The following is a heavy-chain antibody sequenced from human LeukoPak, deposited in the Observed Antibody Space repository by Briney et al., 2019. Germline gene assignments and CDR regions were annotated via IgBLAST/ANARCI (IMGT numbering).Heavy chain of an antibody. CDR2: IIPIFGTA. CDR1: GGTFSSYA. Sequence: VASVTVSCKASGGTFSSYAISWVRQAPGQGLEWMGGIIPIFGTANYAQKFQGRVTITADESTSTAYMELSSLRSEDTAVYYCARDPCSSTSCYSNWFDPWGQGTLVTVSS. J-gene: IGHJ5*02. V-gene: IGHV1-69*13. CDR3: ARDPCSSTSCYSNWFDP. D-gene: IGHD2-2*01.